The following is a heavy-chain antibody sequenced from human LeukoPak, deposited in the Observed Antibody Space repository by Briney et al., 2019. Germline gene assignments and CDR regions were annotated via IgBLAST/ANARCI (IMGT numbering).Heavy chain of an antibody. CDR3: AKWQYYVSWDDY. Sequence: GRSLRLSCAGSGFTFSTYGMRWVRQAPNKGLEWLSTISGSGDSTYYADSVKGRFTISRDNSKNTLFLQMNSLRAEDTAIYYCAKWQYYVSWDDYWGQGILVTVSS. CDR2: ISGSGDST. V-gene: IGHV3-23*01. D-gene: IGHD3-10*01. J-gene: IGHJ4*02. CDR1: GFTFSTYG.